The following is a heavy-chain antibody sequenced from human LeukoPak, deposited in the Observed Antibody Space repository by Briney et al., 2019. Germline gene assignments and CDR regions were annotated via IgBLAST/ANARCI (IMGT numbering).Heavy chain of an antibody. V-gene: IGHV4-59*12. CDR1: GGSISSYY. J-gene: IGHJ6*03. CDR3: ARTGYCSIMSCYTASRPECYYYMDV. CDR2: IYYSGST. D-gene: IGHD2-2*02. Sequence: SETLSLTCTVSGGSISSYYWSWIRQPPGKGLEWIGYIYYSGSTNYNPSLKSRVTISVDTSKNQFSLKLSSVTAADTAVYYCARTGYCSIMSCYTASRPECYYYMDVWGKGTALTVSS.